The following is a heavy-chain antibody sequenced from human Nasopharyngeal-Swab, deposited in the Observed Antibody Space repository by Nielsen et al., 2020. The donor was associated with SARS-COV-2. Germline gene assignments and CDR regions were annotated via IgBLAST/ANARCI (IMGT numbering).Heavy chain of an antibody. J-gene: IGHJ6*02. D-gene: IGHD3-3*01. CDR3: ARDGLDYDFWSAYFMDV. Sequence: GGSLRLSCAASGFTFNNYNFNWVRQAPGKVLEWVSSISSSSSYIYYADSLQGRFTISRDNAKNSLYLQMNSLRAEDTAVYYCARDGLDYDFWSAYFMDVWGQGTTVTVSS. CDR1: GFTFNNYN. CDR2: ISSSSSYI. V-gene: IGHV3-21*01.